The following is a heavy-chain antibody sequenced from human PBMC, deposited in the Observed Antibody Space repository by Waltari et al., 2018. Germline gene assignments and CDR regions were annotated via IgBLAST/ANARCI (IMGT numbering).Heavy chain of an antibody. V-gene: IGHV4-39*07. CDR1: GGSISSSSYY. CDR3: ARGDSSGWPYYFDY. Sequence: QLQLQESGPGLVKPSETLSLTCTVSGGSISSSSYYWGWIRQPPGKGLEWIGSIYYSRCTYYNPSLNSRVTISVATSKNQFSLKLSSVTSADTAVYYCARGDSSGWPYYFDYWGQGTLVTVSS. CDR2: IYYSRCT. J-gene: IGHJ4*02. D-gene: IGHD6-19*01.